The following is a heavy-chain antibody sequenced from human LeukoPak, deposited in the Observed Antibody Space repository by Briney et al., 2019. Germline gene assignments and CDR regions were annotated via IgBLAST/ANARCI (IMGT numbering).Heavy chain of an antibody. J-gene: IGHJ3*02. D-gene: IGHD3-9*01. CDR3: ARGGVKVLRYLDWSEDAFDI. V-gene: IGHV3-53*01. Sequence: GGSLRLSCAGSGFSFSSYDMGWVRQAPGKGLEWVSVIYSGGSTYYADSVKGRFTISRDNSKNTLYLQMNSLRAEDTAVYYCARGGVKVLRYLDWSEDAFDIWGQGTMVTVSS. CDR1: GFSFSSYD. CDR2: IYSGGST.